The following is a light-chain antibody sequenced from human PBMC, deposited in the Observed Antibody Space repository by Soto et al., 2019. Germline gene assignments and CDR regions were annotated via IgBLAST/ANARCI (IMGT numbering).Light chain of an antibody. CDR2: EGS. V-gene: IGLV2-23*03. J-gene: IGLJ1*01. CDR1: SSDVGSYNL. CDR3: CSYAGSSTFLYV. Sequence: QSMVTQPASVSGSPGQLITISCNGTSSDVGSYNLVSWYQQHPGKAPKLMIYEGSKRPSGVSNRFSGSKSGNTASLTISGLQAEDEADYYCCSYAGSSTFLYVFGTGTKVTV.